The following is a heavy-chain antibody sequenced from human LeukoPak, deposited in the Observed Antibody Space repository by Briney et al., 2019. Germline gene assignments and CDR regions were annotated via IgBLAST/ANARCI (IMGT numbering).Heavy chain of an antibody. CDR2: IYYSGST. Sequence: SETLSLTCTVSGGSISSYYWSWIRQPPGKGLEWIGYIYYSGSTNYNPSLKSRVTISVDTSKNQFSPKLSSVTAADTAVYYCAGRSGYYYGMDVWGQGTTVTVSS. V-gene: IGHV4-59*08. D-gene: IGHD3-10*01. CDR1: GGSISSYY. CDR3: AGRSGYYYGMDV. J-gene: IGHJ6*02.